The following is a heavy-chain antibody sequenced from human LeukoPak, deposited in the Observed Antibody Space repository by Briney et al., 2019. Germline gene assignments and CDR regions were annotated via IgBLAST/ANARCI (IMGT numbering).Heavy chain of an antibody. V-gene: IGHV1-2*02. CDR3: IVATIWVFDY. CDR2: INPNSGGT. D-gene: IGHD5-12*01. J-gene: IGHJ4*02. CDR1: GYTFTSYY. Sequence: ASVKVSCKASGYTFTSYYMHCVRQAPGQGLEWMGWINPNSGGTNYAQKFQGRVTMTRETSISTAYMELSRLRSDDTAVYYCIVATIWVFDYWGQGTLVTVSS.